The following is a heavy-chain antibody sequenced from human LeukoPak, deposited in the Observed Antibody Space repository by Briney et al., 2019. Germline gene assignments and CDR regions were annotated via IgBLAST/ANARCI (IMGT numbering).Heavy chain of an antibody. V-gene: IGHV3-23*01. CDR2: ISGSGGST. D-gene: IGHD3-10*01. CDR3: AKDLGPLSQYYFDY. Sequence: GGSLRLSCAASGFTFSSYGMSWVRQAPGKGLEWVSAISGSGGSTYYADSVKGRLTISRDNSKNTLYLQMNSLRAEDTAVYYCAKDLGPLSQYYFDYWGQGTLVTVSS. CDR1: GFTFSSYG. J-gene: IGHJ4*02.